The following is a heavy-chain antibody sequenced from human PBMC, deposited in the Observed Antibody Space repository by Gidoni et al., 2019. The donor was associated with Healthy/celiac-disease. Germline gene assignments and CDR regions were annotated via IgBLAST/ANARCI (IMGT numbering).Heavy chain of an antibody. D-gene: IGHD6-13*01. J-gene: IGHJ3*02. CDR3: ARSGGSSWYWGAFDI. V-gene: IGHV4-38-2*02. CDR2: IYHSGIT. CDR1: GYSTSRGYY. Sequence: QVQLQESGPGLVKPSETLSLTCTVSGYSTSRGYYWGWIRQPPGKGVEWIGSIYHSGITYYNPSLKSRVTISVDTSKNQFALKLSSVTAADTAVYYCARSGGSSWYWGAFDIWGQGTMVTVSS.